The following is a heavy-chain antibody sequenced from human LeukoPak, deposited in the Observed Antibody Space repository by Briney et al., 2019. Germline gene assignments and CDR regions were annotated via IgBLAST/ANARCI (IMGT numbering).Heavy chain of an antibody. CDR2: ISGSGGST. CDR1: GFTFSSYA. J-gene: IGHJ1*01. Sequence: GGSLRLSCAASGFTFSSYAMSWVRQAPGKGLEWVSAISGSGGSTYCADSVKGRFTISRDNSKNTLYLQMNSLRAEDTAVYYCAPRPLRAEYFQHWGQGTLVTVSS. CDR3: APRPLRAEYFQH. V-gene: IGHV3-23*01.